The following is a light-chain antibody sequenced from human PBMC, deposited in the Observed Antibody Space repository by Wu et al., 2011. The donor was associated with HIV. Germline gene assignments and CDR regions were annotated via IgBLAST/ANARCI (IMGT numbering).Light chain of an antibody. Sequence: LLIYAASRRATGIPDRFSGSGSGTAFTLTISSLQSEDLTVYYCQQYRDWSWTFGQGTKVEFK. CDR3: QQYRDWSWT. V-gene: IGKV3D-15*01. CDR2: AAS. J-gene: IGKJ1*01.